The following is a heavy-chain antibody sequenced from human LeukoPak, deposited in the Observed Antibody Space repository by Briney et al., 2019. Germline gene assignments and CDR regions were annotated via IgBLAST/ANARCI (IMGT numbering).Heavy chain of an antibody. CDR1: GFTFSSYE. J-gene: IGHJ6*02. Sequence: PGGSLRLSCAASGFTFSSYEMNGVRQAPGKGLEGVSYISSSGSSIYYADSVKGRFTISRDNAKNSLYLQMNSLRAEDTAVYYCARDRIYYGMDVWGQGTTVTVSS. CDR2: ISSSGSSI. CDR3: ARDRIYYGMDV. D-gene: IGHD2-15*01. V-gene: IGHV3-48*03.